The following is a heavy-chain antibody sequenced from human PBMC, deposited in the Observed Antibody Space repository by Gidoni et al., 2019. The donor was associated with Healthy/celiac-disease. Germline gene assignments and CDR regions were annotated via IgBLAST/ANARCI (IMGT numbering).Heavy chain of an antibody. CDR1: GGSIGRYY. V-gene: IGHV4-4*07. Sequence: QVQLQASGPGLVKPSETLSLTCTVAGGSIGRYYWSWLRQPAGKGLGWIGRIYTSGSTNYNPSLKSRVTMSVDTSKNQFSLKLSSVTAADTAVYYCARDAPQRADSSSKKYYFDYWGQGTLVTVSS. CDR2: IYTSGST. D-gene: IGHD6-13*01. J-gene: IGHJ4*02. CDR3: ARDAPQRADSSSKKYYFDY.